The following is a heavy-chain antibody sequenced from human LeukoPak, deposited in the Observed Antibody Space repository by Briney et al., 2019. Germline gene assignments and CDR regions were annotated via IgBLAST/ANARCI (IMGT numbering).Heavy chain of an antibody. D-gene: IGHD3-10*01. CDR3: ASASGSYYMLDAFDI. J-gene: IGHJ3*02. Sequence: ASVKVSCKASGYTFTGYYMHWVRQAPGQGLEWMGWINPNSGGTNYAQKLQGRVTMTTDTSTSTAYMELRSLRSDDTAVYYCASASGSYYMLDAFDIWGQGTMVTVSS. CDR1: GYTFTGYY. CDR2: INPNSGGT. V-gene: IGHV1-2*02.